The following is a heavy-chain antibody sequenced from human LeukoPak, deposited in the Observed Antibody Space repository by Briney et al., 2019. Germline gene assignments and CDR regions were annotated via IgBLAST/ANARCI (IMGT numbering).Heavy chain of an antibody. V-gene: IGHV4-38-2*02. D-gene: IGHD3-10*01. CDR1: GYSISSGYY. J-gene: IGHJ4*02. Sequence: SETLSLTCTVSGYSISSGYYWGWIRQPPGKGLEWIGSIYHSGVTDYNPSLKSRVTISVDTSKKQFSLKLSSVTAADTAVYYCARGVDYYGVWGQGTLVTVSS. CDR3: ARGVDYYGV. CDR2: IYHSGVT.